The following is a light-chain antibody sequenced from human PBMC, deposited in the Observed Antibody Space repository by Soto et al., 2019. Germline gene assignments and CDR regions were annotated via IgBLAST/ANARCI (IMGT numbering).Light chain of an antibody. CDR2: GNS. J-gene: IGLJ2*01. CDR1: SSNIGAGYD. Sequence: QAVVTQPPSASGTPGQRVTISCSGSSSNIGAGYDVHWYQQLPGTAPKLLIYGNSNRPSGVPDRFSGSKSGTSASLAITGLQAEDEADYYCQSYDSSHVVFGGGTKLTVL. CDR3: QSYDSSHVV. V-gene: IGLV1-40*01.